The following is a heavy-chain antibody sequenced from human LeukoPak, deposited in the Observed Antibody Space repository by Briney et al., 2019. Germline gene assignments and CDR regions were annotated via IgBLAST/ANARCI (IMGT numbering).Heavy chain of an antibody. Sequence: GGSLRLSCAASGFTFSSYAMSWVRQAPGKGLEWVSSISSSSYIYYADSVEGRFTISRDNAKNSLYLQMNSLRAEDTAVYYCARAWGGRDAFDIWGQGTMVTVSS. CDR2: ISSSSYI. CDR3: ARAWGGRDAFDI. V-gene: IGHV3-21*01. D-gene: IGHD3-3*01. J-gene: IGHJ3*02. CDR1: GFTFSSYA.